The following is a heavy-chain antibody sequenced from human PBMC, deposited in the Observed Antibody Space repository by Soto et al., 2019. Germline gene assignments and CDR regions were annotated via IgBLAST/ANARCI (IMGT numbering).Heavy chain of an antibody. J-gene: IGHJ6*02. CDR1: GYTFTSYG. V-gene: IGHV1-18*04. D-gene: IGHD2-15*01. Sequence: QVQLVQSGAEVKKPGASVKVSCKASGYTFTSYGISWVRQAPGQGLEWMGWISAYNGNTNYAQKLQGRVTMTTDTATSTAYMELRSLRSDDTAVYYCARIKCSGGSCSYYYGMDVWGQGTTVTVSS. CDR3: ARIKCSGGSCSYYYGMDV. CDR2: ISAYNGNT.